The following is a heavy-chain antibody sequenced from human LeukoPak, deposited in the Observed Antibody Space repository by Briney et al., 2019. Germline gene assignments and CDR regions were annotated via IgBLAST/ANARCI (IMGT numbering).Heavy chain of an antibody. J-gene: IGHJ6*03. V-gene: IGHV5-51*01. CDR3: ARAYCGGDCYIYYMDV. D-gene: IGHD2-21*02. CDR1: GYSFTSYW. Sequence: GESLKISCKGSGYSFTSYWIGWVRPMPGKGLEWMGIIYPGDSDTRYSPSFQGQVTISADKSISTAYLQWSSLKASDTAMYYCARAYCGGDCYIYYMDVWGKGTTVTVSS. CDR2: IYPGDSDT.